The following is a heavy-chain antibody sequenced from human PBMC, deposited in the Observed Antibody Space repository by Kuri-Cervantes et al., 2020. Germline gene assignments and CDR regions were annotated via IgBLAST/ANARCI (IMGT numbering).Heavy chain of an antibody. Sequence: GESLKISCAASGFTFDDYTMHWVRQVPGKGLEWVSLISWDGDSTYYADSVKGRFTISRDSSKNSLFLQMNSLRAEDTAVYYCAKDRGVVVAASFDYWGQGTLVTVSS. CDR2: ISWDGDST. D-gene: IGHD2-15*01. J-gene: IGHJ4*02. V-gene: IGHV3-43*01. CDR3: AKDRGVVVAASFDY. CDR1: GFTFDDYT.